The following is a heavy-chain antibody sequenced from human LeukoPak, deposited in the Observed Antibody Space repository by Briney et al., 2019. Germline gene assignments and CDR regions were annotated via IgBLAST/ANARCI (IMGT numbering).Heavy chain of an antibody. J-gene: IGHJ4*02. Sequence: PSQTLSLTCTVSGGSISSGAFHWSWIRQHPGQGLEWIGYIYDSGSTYYNPSLKSRVIISVDTSKNQFSLKLSSVTAADTAVYYCARGRGVVTATTYYFDYWGQGTLVTVSS. CDR1: GGSISSGAFH. V-gene: IGHV4-31*03. D-gene: IGHD2-21*02. CDR3: ARGRGVVTATTYYFDY. CDR2: IYDSGST.